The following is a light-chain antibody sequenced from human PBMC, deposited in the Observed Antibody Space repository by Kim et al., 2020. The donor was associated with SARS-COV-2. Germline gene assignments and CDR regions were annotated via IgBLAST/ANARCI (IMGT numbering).Light chain of an antibody. CDR3: QSADSSDTFWV. CDR1: ALPKQY. CDR2: EDT. V-gene: IGLV3-25*03. Sequence: QGQSARITCSGDALPKQYAYWFQQKPGQAPVVVIYEDTERPSGIPERFSGSTSGTTVTLTISGVQAEDEADYYCQSADSSDTFWVFGGGTQLTVL. J-gene: IGLJ3*02.